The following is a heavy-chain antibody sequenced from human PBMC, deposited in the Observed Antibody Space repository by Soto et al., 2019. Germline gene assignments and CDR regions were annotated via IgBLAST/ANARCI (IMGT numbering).Heavy chain of an antibody. D-gene: IGHD6-13*01. V-gene: IGHV3-23*01. Sequence: GGSLRLSCAASGFTFSSYAMSWVRQAPGKGLEWVSAISGSGGSTYYADSVKGRFTISRDNSKNTLYLQMNSLRAEDTAVYYCAKERGGGYSSSWYSDYWGQGTLVTVSS. CDR3: AKERGGGYSSSWYSDY. CDR1: GFTFSSYA. CDR2: ISGSGGST. J-gene: IGHJ4*02.